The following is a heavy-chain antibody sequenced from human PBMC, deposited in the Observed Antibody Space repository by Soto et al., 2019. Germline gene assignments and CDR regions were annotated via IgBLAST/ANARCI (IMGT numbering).Heavy chain of an antibody. CDR3: ARSRFRGGYNL. J-gene: IGHJ4*02. D-gene: IGHD5-12*01. Sequence: QVQLQQWGAGLLKPSETLSLTCAVYGGPFSGYYWIWIRQPPGKGLEWIGEINDSGSTNYNPSLNSRVTISVETSKAQFSLKLSSVTAADTAVYYGARSRFRGGYNLWGQGNLVTVSS. V-gene: IGHV4-34*01. CDR1: GGPFSGYY. CDR2: INDSGST.